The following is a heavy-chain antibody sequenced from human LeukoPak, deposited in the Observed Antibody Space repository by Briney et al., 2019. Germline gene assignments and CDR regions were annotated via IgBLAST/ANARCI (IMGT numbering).Heavy chain of an antibody. CDR3: ARDGRYCGGDCYSPPSPFDY. J-gene: IGHJ4*02. CDR2: ISYDGSNK. V-gene: IGHV3-30*04. Sequence: PGRSLRLSCAASGFTSSSYAMHWVRQAPGKGLEWVAVISYDGSNKYYADSVKGRFTISRDNSKNTLYLQMNSLRAEDTAVYYRARDGRYCGGDCYSPPSPFDYWGQGTLVTVSS. CDR1: GFTSSSYA. D-gene: IGHD2-21*02.